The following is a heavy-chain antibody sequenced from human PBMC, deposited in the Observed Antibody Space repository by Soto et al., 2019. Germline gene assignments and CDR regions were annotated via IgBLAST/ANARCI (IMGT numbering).Heavy chain of an antibody. J-gene: IGHJ4*02. CDR3: ARAPETPTIFGVVRPYFFNH. CDR1: GGTFSSYA. Sequence: GASVKVSCKASGGTFSSYAISWVRQAPGQGLEWMGGIIPIFGTANYAQKFQGRVTITADESTSTAYMELSSLRAEDTAVYYCARAPETPTIFGVVRPYFFNHWGQGTLVTVSS. V-gene: IGHV1-69*13. D-gene: IGHD3-3*01. CDR2: IIPIFGTA.